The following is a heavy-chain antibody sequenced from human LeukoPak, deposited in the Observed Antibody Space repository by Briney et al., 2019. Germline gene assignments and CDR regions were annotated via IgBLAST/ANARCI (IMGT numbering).Heavy chain of an antibody. D-gene: IGHD3-22*01. J-gene: IGHJ3*02. CDR2: INHSGST. V-gene: IGHV4-34*01. CDR1: GGSFSGYY. CDR3: ARGLYYYDSSGYLDDAFDI. Sequence: SETLTLTCAVYGGSFSGYYWSWLRQPPGKGLEWIGEINHSGSTNYNPSLKSRVTISVDTSKNQFSLKLSSVTAADTAVYYCARGLYYYDSSGYLDDAFDIWGQGTMVTVSS.